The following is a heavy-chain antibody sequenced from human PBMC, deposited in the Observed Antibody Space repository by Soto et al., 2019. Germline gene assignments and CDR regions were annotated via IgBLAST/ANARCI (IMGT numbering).Heavy chain of an antibody. CDR3: VRGLQGGFDP. D-gene: IGHD3-16*01. Sequence: HPGGSLRLSGGASGFIFSNFYIHWVRQTTEKGLEWVSGIGFAGDTNYSGSVKGRFTISRENAKNSLFIQMNSLRVGDTAVYYCVRGLQGGFDPWGQGTLVTVSS. CDR1: GFIFSNFY. V-gene: IGHV3-13*01. J-gene: IGHJ5*02. CDR2: IGFAGDT.